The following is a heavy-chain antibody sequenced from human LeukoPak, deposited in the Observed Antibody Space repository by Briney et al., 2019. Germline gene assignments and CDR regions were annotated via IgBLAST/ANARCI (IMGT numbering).Heavy chain of an antibody. CDR1: GFTFSSYG. V-gene: IGHV3-30*18. CDR2: ISYDGSNK. J-gene: IGHJ4*02. CDR3: AKGGGILTGEVDY. D-gene: IGHD3-9*01. Sequence: GGSLRLSCAASGFTFSSYGMHWVRQAPGKGLEGGAVISYDGSNKYYADSVKGRFTISRDNSKNTLYLQMNSLRAEDTAVYYCAKGGGILTGEVDYWGQGTLVTVSS.